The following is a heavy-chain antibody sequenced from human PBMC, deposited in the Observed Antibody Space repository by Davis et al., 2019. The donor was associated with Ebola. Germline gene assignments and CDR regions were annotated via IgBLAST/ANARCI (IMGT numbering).Heavy chain of an antibody. Sequence: PGGSLRLSCAASGFTFSSYAMHWVRQAPGKGLEWVAVISYDGSNKYYADSVKGRFTISRDNSKNTLYLQMNSLRAEDTAVYYCAKSSSSSYYYGMDVWGQGTTVTVSS. V-gene: IGHV3-30-3*02. CDR1: GFTFSSYA. CDR3: AKSSSSSYYYGMDV. CDR2: ISYDGSNK. J-gene: IGHJ6*02. D-gene: IGHD6-13*01.